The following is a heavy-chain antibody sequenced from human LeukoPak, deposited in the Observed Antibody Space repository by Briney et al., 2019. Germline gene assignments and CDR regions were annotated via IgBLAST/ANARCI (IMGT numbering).Heavy chain of an antibody. Sequence: ASVKVSCKASGYTFTVYYIRWVRQAPGQGLEWMGWINPNSGGTNYAQKFQGRVTMTRDTSISTAYMELSRLRSDDTAVYYCARVTVKPNWFDPWGQGTLVTVSS. J-gene: IGHJ5*02. D-gene: IGHD4-17*01. V-gene: IGHV1-2*02. CDR2: INPNSGGT. CDR3: ARVTVKPNWFDP. CDR1: GYTFTVYY.